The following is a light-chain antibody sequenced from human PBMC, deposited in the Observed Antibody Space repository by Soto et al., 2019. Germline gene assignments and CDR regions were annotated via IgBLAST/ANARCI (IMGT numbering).Light chain of an antibody. CDR1: QSVSSY. CDR3: QQRSNWPPLT. CDR2: DAS. J-gene: IGKJ4*01. Sequence: EIVLTQSPATLSLSPGERATLSCRASQSVSSYLAWYQQKTRQAPRLLIYDASNRATGIPARFSGSGSGTDFTLTISSLEPEDFAVYYCQQRSNWPPLTFGGGTKVEIK. V-gene: IGKV3-11*01.